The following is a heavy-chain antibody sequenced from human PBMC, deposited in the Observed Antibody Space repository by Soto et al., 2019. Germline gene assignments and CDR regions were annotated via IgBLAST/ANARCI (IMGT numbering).Heavy chain of an antibody. CDR2: IYWDDDK. V-gene: IGHV2-5*02. CDR1: GFSLTTSGVG. CDR3: AHRGYTYGNWDHGYFDY. Sequence: QITLKESGPTRVRPTQTLALTCTFSGFSLTTSGVGVGWIRKTPGKALEWLAVIYWDDDKRYSPSLKSRLTITKDTSKNQVVLTMAVMDPADTATYFCAHRGYTYGNWDHGYFDYWGQGTLVTVSS. J-gene: IGHJ4*02. D-gene: IGHD5-18*01.